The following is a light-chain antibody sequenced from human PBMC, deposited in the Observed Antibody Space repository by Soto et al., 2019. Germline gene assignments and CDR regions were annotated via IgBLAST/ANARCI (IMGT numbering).Light chain of an antibody. CDR3: QQYDIWRSIT. J-gene: IGKJ5*01. V-gene: IGKV3-20*01. CDR2: DVX. Sequence: EIVLTQSPGTLSLSPGERATLSCRASQSVSSSYLAWYQQKPGQAPRLLIYDVXNRATGIQARLSRSGSGKYFTLTISSLQSEDFAVYYCQQYDIWRSITFGQGTRLEIK. CDR1: QSVSSSY.